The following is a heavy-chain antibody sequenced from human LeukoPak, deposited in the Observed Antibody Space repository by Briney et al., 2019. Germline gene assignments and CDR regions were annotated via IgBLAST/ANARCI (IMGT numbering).Heavy chain of an antibody. Sequence: SETLSLTCTVSGGSISSYYWNWIRQPPGEGLEWIGYIYYSGSTNYNPSLKSRVTISVDTSKNQFSLKLSSVTAADTAVYYCARGRSYMGDWGQGTLVTVSS. CDR1: GGSISSYY. V-gene: IGHV4-59*01. J-gene: IGHJ4*02. CDR2: IYYSGST. D-gene: IGHD3-16*01. CDR3: ARGRSYMGD.